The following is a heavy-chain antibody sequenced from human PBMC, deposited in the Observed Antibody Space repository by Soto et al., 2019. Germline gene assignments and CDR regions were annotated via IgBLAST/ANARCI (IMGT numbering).Heavy chain of an antibody. Sequence: SETLSLTCTVSGDSIGSYHWSWVWQPPGKGLEWIGFMFSRGSANYNPSLKSRVTISVDTSKSQFSLKLTSVTAAATAIYYCARHHPRSLAAVEIPFDCGGRGTMSAVSS. V-gene: IGHV4-59*01. CDR2: MFSRGSA. CDR3: ARHHPRSLAAVEIPFDC. CDR1: GDSIGSYH. J-gene: IGHJ4*02. D-gene: IGHD6-13*01.